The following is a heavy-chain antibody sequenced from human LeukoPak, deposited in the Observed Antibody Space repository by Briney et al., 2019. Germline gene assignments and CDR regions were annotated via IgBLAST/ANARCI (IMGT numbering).Heavy chain of an antibody. CDR2: IYTSGST. J-gene: IGHJ6*03. CDR1: GGSISSYY. V-gene: IGHV4-4*07. CDR3: ARDHRDIVVVPAASRSYYYYYYMDV. Sequence: SETLSLTCTVSGGSISSYYWSWIRQPAGKGLEWIGRIYTSGSTNYNPSLKSRVTMSVDTSKNQFSLKLSSVTAADTAVYYCARDHRDIVVVPAASRSYYYYYYMDVWGKGTTVTVSS. D-gene: IGHD2-2*01.